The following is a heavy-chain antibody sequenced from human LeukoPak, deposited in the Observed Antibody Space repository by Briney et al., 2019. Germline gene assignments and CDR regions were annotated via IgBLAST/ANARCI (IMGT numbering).Heavy chain of an antibody. Sequence: SETLTLTCTVSGGSISSYYWSWIRQPAGKGLEWIGRIYTSGSTNYDPSLKSRVTMSVDTSKNQFSLKLSSVTAADTAVYYCAREGLSRWFDPWGQGTLVTVSS. D-gene: IGHD2/OR15-2a*01. V-gene: IGHV4-4*07. J-gene: IGHJ5*02. CDR1: GGSISSYY. CDR2: IYTSGST. CDR3: AREGLSRWFDP.